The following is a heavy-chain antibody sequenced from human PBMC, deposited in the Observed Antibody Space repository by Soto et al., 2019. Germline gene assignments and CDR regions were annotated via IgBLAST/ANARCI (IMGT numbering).Heavy chain of an antibody. CDR2: ISAYNGNT. Sequence: ASVKVACKASGYTFTSYGISWVRQAPGQGLEWMGWISAYNGNTNYAQKLQGRVTMTTDTSTSTAYMELRSLRSDDTAVYYCARVHYYDSSGYREPPTYFDYWGQGTLVTVSS. CDR1: GYTFTSYG. D-gene: IGHD3-22*01. V-gene: IGHV1-18*04. J-gene: IGHJ4*02. CDR3: ARVHYYDSSGYREPPTYFDY.